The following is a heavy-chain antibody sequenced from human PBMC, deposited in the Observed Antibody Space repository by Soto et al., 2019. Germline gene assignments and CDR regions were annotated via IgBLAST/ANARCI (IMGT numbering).Heavy chain of an antibody. CDR3: ARVDSSGYQPFDY. CDR1: GGSISSGDYY. D-gene: IGHD3-22*01. Sequence: SETLSLTCTVSGGSISSGDYYWSWIRQPPGKGLEWIGYIYYSGSTYYNPSLKSRVTISVDTSKNQFSLKLSSVTAADTAVYYGARVDSSGYQPFDYRAQRTLVTVSS. CDR2: IYYSGST. V-gene: IGHV4-30-4*01. J-gene: IGHJ4*02.